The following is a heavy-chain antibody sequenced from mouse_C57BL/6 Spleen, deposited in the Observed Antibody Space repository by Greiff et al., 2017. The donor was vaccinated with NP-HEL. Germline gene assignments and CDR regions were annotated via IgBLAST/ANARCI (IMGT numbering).Heavy chain of an antibody. V-gene: IGHV1-15*01. D-gene: IGHD1-2*01. Sequence: VQLQQSGAELVRPGASVTLSCKASGYTFTDYEMHWVKQTPVHGLEWIGAIDPETGGTAYNQKFKGKAILTADKSSSTAYMELRSLTSEDSAVYYCTRDGSGGYFDYWGQGTTLTVSS. CDR3: TRDGSGGYFDY. CDR2: IDPETGGT. CDR1: GYTFTDYE. J-gene: IGHJ2*01.